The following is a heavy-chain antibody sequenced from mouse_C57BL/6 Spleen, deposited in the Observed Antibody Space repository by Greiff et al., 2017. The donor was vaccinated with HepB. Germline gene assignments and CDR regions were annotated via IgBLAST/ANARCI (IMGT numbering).Heavy chain of an antibody. V-gene: IGHV1-19*01. CDR2: INPYNGGT. D-gene: IGHD1-1*01. Sequence: EVQLQQSGPVLVKPGASVKMSCKASGYTFTDYYMNWVKQSHGKSLEWIGVINPYNGGTSYNQKFKGKATLTVDKSSSTAYMELNSLTSEDSAVYYCAREGYYGSSYMYFDYGGQGTTLTVSS. CDR1: GYTFTDYY. CDR3: AREGYYGSSYMYFDY. J-gene: IGHJ2*01.